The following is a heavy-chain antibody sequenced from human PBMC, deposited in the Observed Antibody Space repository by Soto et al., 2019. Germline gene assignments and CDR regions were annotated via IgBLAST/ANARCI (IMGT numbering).Heavy chain of an antibody. CDR2: INPNNGQT. J-gene: IGHJ6*02. CDR3: YGMDV. CDR1: GYTLPTYG. Sequence: ASVKVSCKASGYTLPTYGFSWVRQAPGQGVEWMGWINPNNGQTRYAKNFQGRVAMTTDTSTSTAYMELRSLSSDDTAVYYYYGMDVWGQGTTVTVSS. V-gene: IGHV1-18*01.